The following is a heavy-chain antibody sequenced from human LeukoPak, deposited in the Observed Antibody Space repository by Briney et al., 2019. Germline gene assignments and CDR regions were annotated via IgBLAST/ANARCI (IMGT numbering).Heavy chain of an antibody. D-gene: IGHD5-24*01. V-gene: IGHV4-4*07. CDR1: GGSISNYY. Sequence: PSETLSLTCTVSGGSISNYYWSWIRQPAGKGLEWIGRIHTSGSTNYNPSLKSRVTISVDTSKNQFSLKLSSVTAADTAVYYCARDARDGYNSNLDYWGQGTLVTVSS. CDR3: ARDARDGYNSNLDY. J-gene: IGHJ4*02. CDR2: IHTSGST.